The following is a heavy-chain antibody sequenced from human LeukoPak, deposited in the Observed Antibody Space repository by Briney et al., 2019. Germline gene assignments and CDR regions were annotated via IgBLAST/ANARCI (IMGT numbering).Heavy chain of an antibody. CDR2: ISYDGSNK. CDR3: AKDGRDDYNLVDY. J-gene: IGHJ4*02. D-gene: IGHD5-24*01. CDR1: GFTFSSYG. Sequence: PGRSLRLSCAASGFTFSSYGMHWVRQAPGKGLEWVAVISYDGSNKYYADSVKGRFTISRDNSKNTLYLQMNSLRAEDTAVYDCAKDGRDDYNLVDYWGQGTLVTVSS. V-gene: IGHV3-30*18.